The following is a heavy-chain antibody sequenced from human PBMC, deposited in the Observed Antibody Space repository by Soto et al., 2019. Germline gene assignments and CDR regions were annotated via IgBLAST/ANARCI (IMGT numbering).Heavy chain of an antibody. CDR3: ARDRHDYVWGRYSYYPDMAGMDG. CDR2: ISAYNGNT. CDR1: GYTFTSYG. Sequence: ASVKVSCKASGYTFTSYGISWVRQAPGQGLEWMGWISAYNGNTNYAQKLQGRVTMTTDTSTSTAYMELRSLRYDDTAVYYCARDRHDYVWGRYSYYPDMAGMDGWGQGTTVTVSS. J-gene: IGHJ6*02. D-gene: IGHD3-16*02. V-gene: IGHV1-18*04.